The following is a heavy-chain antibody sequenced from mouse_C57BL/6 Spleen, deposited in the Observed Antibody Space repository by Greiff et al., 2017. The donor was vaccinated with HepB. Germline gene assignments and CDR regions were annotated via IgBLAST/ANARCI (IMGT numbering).Heavy chain of an antibody. Sequence: QVQLQQSGPELVKPGASVKISCKASGYAFRSSWLNWVKLRPGKGLEWIGRIYPGDGDTNYNGKFKGKATLTADKSSSTAYMQLSSLTSEDSAVYFCANSLYAMDYWGQGTSVTVSS. CDR3: ANSLYAMDY. J-gene: IGHJ4*01. CDR1: GYAFRSSW. V-gene: IGHV1-82*01. CDR2: IYPGDGDT.